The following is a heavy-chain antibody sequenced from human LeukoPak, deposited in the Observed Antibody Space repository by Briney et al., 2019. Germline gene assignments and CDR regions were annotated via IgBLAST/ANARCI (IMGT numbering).Heavy chain of an antibody. V-gene: IGHV3-30*18. Sequence: GGSLRLSCAASGFTFSSSGMHWVRQAPGKGLEWVAVISYDGGNAYYADSVKGRITISRDNSKNTLFLQMNSLRAEDTAVYYCAKGYYEIHDAFDIWGQGTMVTVSS. J-gene: IGHJ3*02. D-gene: IGHD3-9*01. CDR1: GFTFSSSG. CDR3: AKGYYEIHDAFDI. CDR2: ISYDGGNA.